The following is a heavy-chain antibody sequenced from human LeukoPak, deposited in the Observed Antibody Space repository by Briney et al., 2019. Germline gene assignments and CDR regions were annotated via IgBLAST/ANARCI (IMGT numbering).Heavy chain of an antibody. CDR2: IYNSGNT. Sequence: PSETLSLTCAVSGGSIRSYYWSWIRQPPGKGLEWIGYIYNSGNTNYNPSLKRRVTISVDTSNNQISLKLRSVTAADTAIYYCARDLVALGYLDPWGQGTLVTVSS. V-gene: IGHV4-59*01. J-gene: IGHJ5*02. D-gene: IGHD2-8*02. CDR3: ARDLVALGYLDP. CDR1: GGSIRSYY.